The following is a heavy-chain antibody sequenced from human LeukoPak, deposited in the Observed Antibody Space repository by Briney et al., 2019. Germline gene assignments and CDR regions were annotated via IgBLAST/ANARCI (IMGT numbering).Heavy chain of an antibody. CDR1: GYTFTSNY. D-gene: IGHD3-16*01. Sequence: ASVKVSCKAFGYTFTSNYMHWVRQAPGQGLEWMGWINPNSGGTNYAQKFQGRVTMTRDTSISTAYMELSRLRSDDTAVYYCARAPFMIWRAFDIWGQGTMVTVSS. CDR3: ARAPFMIWRAFDI. CDR2: INPNSGGT. V-gene: IGHV1-2*02. J-gene: IGHJ3*02.